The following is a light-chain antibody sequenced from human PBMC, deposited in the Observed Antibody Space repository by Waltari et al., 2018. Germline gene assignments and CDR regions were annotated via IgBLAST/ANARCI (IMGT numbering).Light chain of an antibody. CDR1: QSVSSSY. CDR2: GAS. J-gene: IGKJ1*01. Sequence: EIVLTQSPGTLSLPPGERATLSCRASQSVSSSYLAWYQQKPGQAPRLLIYGASSRATGIPDRFSGSGSGTDFTLTISRLEPEDFAVYYCQQYGSSLWTFDQGTKVEIK. CDR3: QQYGSSLWT. V-gene: IGKV3-20*01.